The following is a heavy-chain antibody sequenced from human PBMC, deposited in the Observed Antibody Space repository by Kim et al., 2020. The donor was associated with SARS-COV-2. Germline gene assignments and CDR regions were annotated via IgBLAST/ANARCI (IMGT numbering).Heavy chain of an antibody. J-gene: IGHJ4*02. V-gene: IGHV3-23*01. CDR1: GFTFSSYA. Sequence: GGSLRLSCAASGFTFSSYAMSWVRQAPGKGLEWVSAISGSGGSTYYADSVKGRFTISRDNSKNTLYLQMNSLRADDTAVYYCAKAKGSGWYVFDYWGQGTLVTVSS. CDR3: AKAKGSGWYVFDY. CDR2: ISGSGGST. D-gene: IGHD6-19*01.